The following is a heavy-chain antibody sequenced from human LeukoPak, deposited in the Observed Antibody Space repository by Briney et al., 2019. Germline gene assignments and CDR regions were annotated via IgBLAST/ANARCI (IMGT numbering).Heavy chain of an antibody. Sequence: PGGSLRLSCAASGFTLSSNYMSWVRQAPGKGLEWVSDIYSGGNTYYTDSVKGRFTISRDNSKNTLYLQMNSLRPEDTAMYYCSAWVVVTTTGWFDPWGQGTLVTVSS. J-gene: IGHJ5*02. CDR1: GFTLSSNY. CDR2: IYSGGNT. CDR3: SAWVVVTTTGWFDP. D-gene: IGHD3-22*01. V-gene: IGHV3-66*02.